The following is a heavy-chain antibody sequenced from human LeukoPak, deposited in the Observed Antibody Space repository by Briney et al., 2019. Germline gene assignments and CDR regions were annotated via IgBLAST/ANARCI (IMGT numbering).Heavy chain of an antibody. CDR3: ARGQVAGWFDP. CDR1: GDSIGSSGHY. V-gene: IGHV4-39*01. CDR2: VSYTGSP. J-gene: IGHJ5*02. Sequence: SETLSLTCTVSGDSIGSSGHYWGWIRQPPGKGLEWIGSVSYTGSPYYNPSLESRVTISADTSKSQFSLKLSSVTAADTAVYYCARGQVAGWFDPWGQGTLVTVSS.